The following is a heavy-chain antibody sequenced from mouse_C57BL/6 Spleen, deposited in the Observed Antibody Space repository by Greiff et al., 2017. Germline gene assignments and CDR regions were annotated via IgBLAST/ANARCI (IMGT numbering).Heavy chain of an antibody. Sequence: EVMLVESGGGLVKPGGSLKLSCAASGFTFSSYTMSWVRQTPEKRLEWVATISGGGGNTYYPDSVKGRFTISRDNAKNTLYLQMSSLRSEDTALYYCARMGITTVVALYAMDYWGQGTSVTVSS. J-gene: IGHJ4*01. CDR3: ARMGITTVVALYAMDY. D-gene: IGHD1-1*01. CDR2: ISGGGGNT. V-gene: IGHV5-9*01. CDR1: GFTFSSYT.